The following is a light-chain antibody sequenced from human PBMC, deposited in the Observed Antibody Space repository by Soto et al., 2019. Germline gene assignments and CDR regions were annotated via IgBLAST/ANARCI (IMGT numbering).Light chain of an antibody. J-gene: IGKJ2*01. CDR1: QSVSSH. CDR3: QQRFNWPRFT. CDR2: DAS. Sequence: EIVLTQSPATLSLSPGERATLSCRASQSVSSHLAWYQQKPGQAPRLLIYDASNRATGIPARFSGGGSGTDFTLTISSLEPEDFAVYYCQQRFNWPRFTFGQGTKLEIK. V-gene: IGKV3-11*01.